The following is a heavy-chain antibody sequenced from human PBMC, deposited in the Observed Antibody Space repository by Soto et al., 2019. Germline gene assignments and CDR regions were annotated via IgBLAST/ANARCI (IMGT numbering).Heavy chain of an antibody. J-gene: IGHJ4*02. V-gene: IGHV4-34*01. CDR3: ARDKITGLFDY. CDR2: INQSGST. CDR1: GGSFSGYY. D-gene: IGHD2-8*02. Sequence: QVQLQQWGAGLLKPSETLSLTCAVYGGSFSGYYWTWIRQPPGTGLEWIGEINQSGSTNYNPSLKSRVTISGDTSKNQFSLKLTSVTAADTAVYYCARDKITGLFDYWGQGPLVTVSS.